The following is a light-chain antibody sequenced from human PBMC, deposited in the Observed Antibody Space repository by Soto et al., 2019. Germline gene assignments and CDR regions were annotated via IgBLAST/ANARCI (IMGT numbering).Light chain of an antibody. CDR1: QTISSW. V-gene: IGKV1-5*03. CDR2: KAS. Sequence: IQMTQSPSTLSGSVGDRVTITCRASQTISSWLAWYQQKPGKAPKLLIYKASTLKSGVPSRFSGSGSGTDFTLTISSLQPEDFASYYCQQGNIFPWTFGQGTKVDIK. J-gene: IGKJ1*01. CDR3: QQGNIFPWT.